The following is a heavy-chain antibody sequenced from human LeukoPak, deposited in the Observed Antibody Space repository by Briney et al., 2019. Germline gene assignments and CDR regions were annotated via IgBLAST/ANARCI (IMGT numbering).Heavy chain of an antibody. D-gene: IGHD7-27*01. CDR3: ARDGDDLVYYYYGMDV. Sequence: ASVKVSCKASGYTFTSYTMHWVRQAPGQRLEWMGWINVGNGNTKYSQKFQGRVTITRDTSASTAYMELSSLRSEDTAVYYCARDGDDLVYYYYGMDVWGQGTTVTVSS. CDR1: GYTFTSYT. CDR2: INVGNGNT. J-gene: IGHJ6*02. V-gene: IGHV1-3*01.